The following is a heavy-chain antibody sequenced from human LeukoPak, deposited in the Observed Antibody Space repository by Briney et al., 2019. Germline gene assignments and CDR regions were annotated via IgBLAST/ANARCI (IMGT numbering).Heavy chain of an antibody. V-gene: IGHV3-21*01. CDR1: GFTFSSYS. J-gene: IGHJ4*02. Sequence: NPGGPLRLSCAASGFTFSSYSINWVRQAPGKGLQGVSSISSSRSYIYYADSVKGRFTISRDNAKNSLYLQMNSLRDEDTAVYYCASLVVVVAGHSGGDYWGQGTLVTVSS. CDR2: ISSSRSYI. D-gene: IGHD2-15*01. CDR3: ASLVVVVAGHSGGDY.